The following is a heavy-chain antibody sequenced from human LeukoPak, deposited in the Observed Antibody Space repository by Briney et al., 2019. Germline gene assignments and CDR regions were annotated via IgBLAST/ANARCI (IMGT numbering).Heavy chain of an antibody. CDR1: GGSISSYY. V-gene: IGHV4-59*01. Sequence: SETLSLTCTVSGGSISSYYWSWIRQPPGKGLEWIGYIYYSGSTNYNPSLKCRVTMSVDTSKNQFSLKLSSVTAADTAMYYCARGPPPHYYGSAYMDVWGKGTTVTVSS. J-gene: IGHJ6*03. D-gene: IGHD3-10*01. CDR3: ARGPPPHYYGSAYMDV. CDR2: IYYSGST.